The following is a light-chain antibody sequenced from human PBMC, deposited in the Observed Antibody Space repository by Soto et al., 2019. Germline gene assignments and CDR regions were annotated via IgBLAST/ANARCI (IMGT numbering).Light chain of an antibody. CDR1: QSVSSSY. J-gene: IGKJ1*01. Sequence: EIVLTQSPGTLSLSPGERATLSCRASQSVSSSYLAWYQQKPGQALRLLIYGASSRANGITDRFSGSGSGTEFNLTISRLEPDDFAVYYCQQYGSSPWTFGQGTKVEIK. V-gene: IGKV3-20*01. CDR2: GAS. CDR3: QQYGSSPWT.